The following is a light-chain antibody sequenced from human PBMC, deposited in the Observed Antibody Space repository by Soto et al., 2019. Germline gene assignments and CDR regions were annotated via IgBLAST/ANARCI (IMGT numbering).Light chain of an antibody. Sequence: EIVLTQSPGTLSLSPGERATLSCSASQSVSSNLAWFQQKPGQAPRLLIYGASTRATGFPARFSGSGSGTEFTLTISSLQSEDSAVYYCQQYNNWLTWTCGQGTKGDIK. CDR1: QSVSSN. J-gene: IGKJ1*01. CDR3: QQYNNWLTWT. CDR2: GAS. V-gene: IGKV3-15*01.